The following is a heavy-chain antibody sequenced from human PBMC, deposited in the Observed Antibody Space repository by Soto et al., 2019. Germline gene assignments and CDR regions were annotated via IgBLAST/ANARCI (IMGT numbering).Heavy chain of an antibody. CDR2: IYSGGTI. CDR1: GFTVTINY. Sequence: EVQVVESGGGLIQPGGSLRLSCAVSGFTVTINYMSWVRQTPGKGLEWVSVIYSGGTIYYADSVKGRFTISRDTSKNTLYLQMNSLRGEDTAVYYCHGYGYWGQGTLVTVSS. V-gene: IGHV3-53*01. CDR3: HGYGY. D-gene: IGHD5-12*01. J-gene: IGHJ4*02.